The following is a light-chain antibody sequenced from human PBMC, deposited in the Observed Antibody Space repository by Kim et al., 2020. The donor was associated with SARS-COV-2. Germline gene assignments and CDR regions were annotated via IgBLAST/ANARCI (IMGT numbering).Light chain of an antibody. V-gene: IGKV1-16*01. CDR2: AAS. CDR3: QQYSSYPWT. Sequence: DIQMTQSPSSLSASVGDRVTITCRASQGVNNYLAWFQQKPGKAPQSLIYAASNLQRGVPSRFSGSGSGTDFTLTISSLQPEDFATYYCQQYSSYPWTFGQGTKVDIK. J-gene: IGKJ1*01. CDR1: QGVNNY.